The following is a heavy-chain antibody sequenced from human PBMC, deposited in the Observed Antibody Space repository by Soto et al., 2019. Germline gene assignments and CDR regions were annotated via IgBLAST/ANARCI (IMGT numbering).Heavy chain of an antibody. Sequence: EVQLVESGGGLVQPGGSLRLSCAASGLTFSSYAMHWVRQAPGKGLEYVSAIGSDGGNTYYANSVKDRFTISRDNSKNTLYLQMGSLRTEDMAVYYCARGDPYSDTLRNDAFDIWGQGTMVTVSS. CDR3: ARGDPYSDTLRNDAFDI. CDR1: GLTFSSYA. V-gene: IGHV3-64*01. CDR2: IGSDGGNT. J-gene: IGHJ3*02. D-gene: IGHD5-18*01.